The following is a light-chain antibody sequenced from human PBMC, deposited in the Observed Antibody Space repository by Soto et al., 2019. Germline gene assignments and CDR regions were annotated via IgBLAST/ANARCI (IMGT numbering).Light chain of an antibody. V-gene: IGLV2-8*01. CDR1: SGDVGGYNY. Sequence: QSALTQPPSASGSPGQSVTISCTGTSGDVGGYNYVSWYQQHPGKAPKLMIYEVTQRPSGVPDRFSGSKSGNTASPTVSGLQDEDEADYCCRSYAGSNNLLFGGGTKLTVL. CDR3: RSYAGSNNLL. J-gene: IGLJ3*02. CDR2: EVT.